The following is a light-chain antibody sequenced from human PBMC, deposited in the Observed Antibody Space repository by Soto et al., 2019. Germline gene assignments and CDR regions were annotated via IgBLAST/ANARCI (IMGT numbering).Light chain of an antibody. CDR1: QSVSNF. V-gene: IGKV3-11*01. CDR2: DAS. J-gene: IGKJ5*01. Sequence: EIVLTQSPATLSLSPGERATRSCRASQSVSNFLAWYQQKPGQAPRLLIYDASNRSTGIPARFSGIGSGTDFTRTISSLEPEDFAVYYCHHRSNWPITVGQGTRLEIK. CDR3: HHRSNWPIT.